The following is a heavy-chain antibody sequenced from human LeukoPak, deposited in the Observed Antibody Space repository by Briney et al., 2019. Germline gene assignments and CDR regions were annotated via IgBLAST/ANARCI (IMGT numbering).Heavy chain of an antibody. V-gene: IGHV3-43D*04. CDR1: GFTFDDYA. J-gene: IGHJ4*02. D-gene: IGHD3-22*01. Sequence: GGSLRLSCAASGFTFDDYAMHWVRQAPGKGLEWVSLISWDVGSTYYADSVKGRFTISRDNSKNSLYLQMNSLRAEDTALYYCAKAGSGYSVYYFDYWGQGTLVTVSS. CDR3: AKAGSGYSVYYFDY. CDR2: ISWDVGST.